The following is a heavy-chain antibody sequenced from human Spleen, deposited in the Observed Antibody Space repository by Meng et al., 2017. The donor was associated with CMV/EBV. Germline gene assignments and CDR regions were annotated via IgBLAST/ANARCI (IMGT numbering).Heavy chain of an antibody. CDR3: AKDYYDFWSGYYTWYFDY. CDR1: GFNFLTYN. Sequence: GESLKISCAASGFNFLTYNMNWVRQAPGKGLEWVSSISSSSSHIHYADSVKGRFTISRDNAKNSLYLQMNSLRAEDTAVYYCAKDYYDFWSGYYTWYFDYWGQGTLVTVSS. CDR2: ISSSSSHI. V-gene: IGHV3-21*01. D-gene: IGHD3-3*01. J-gene: IGHJ4*02.